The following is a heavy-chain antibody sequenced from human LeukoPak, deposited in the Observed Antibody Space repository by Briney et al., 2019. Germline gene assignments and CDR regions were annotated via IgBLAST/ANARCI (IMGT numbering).Heavy chain of an antibody. Sequence: PGGSLRLSCAASGFTVSANYMSWVRQAPAKGLEWVSVIYMNGVTYHADSVKGRFTISRDDSKNTVYLQMNGLRAEDTAVYYCAKGGRWLLGSLYFDYWGQGALVTVSS. D-gene: IGHD5-12*01. V-gene: IGHV3-53*05. CDR3: AKGGRWLLGSLYFDY. CDR1: GFTVSANY. CDR2: IYMNGVT. J-gene: IGHJ4*02.